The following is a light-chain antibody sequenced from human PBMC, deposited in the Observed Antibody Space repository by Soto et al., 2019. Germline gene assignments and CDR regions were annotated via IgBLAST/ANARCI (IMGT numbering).Light chain of an antibody. J-gene: IGLJ1*01. CDR1: SSDVGAFNY. V-gene: IGLV2-14*03. Sequence: QSVLTQPASVSGSPGQSISISCIGTSSDVGAFNYVSWYQHHPGKAPQLIIYDVTSRPSGVSNRFSASKSGNTASLTISGLQAEDEADYYCSSYTPRNTEVFGTGTKVTVL. CDR3: SSYTPRNTEV. CDR2: DVT.